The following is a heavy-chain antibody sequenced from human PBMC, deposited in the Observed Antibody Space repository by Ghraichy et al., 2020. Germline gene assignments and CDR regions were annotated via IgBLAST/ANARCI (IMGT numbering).Heavy chain of an antibody. CDR1: GFTFSAYW. Sequence: GGSLRLSCAASGFTFSAYWMSWVRQAPGKGLEWVASTHPDGSKKYYVDSVKGRLTISRDNAKNLLYLQMNSLRGEDTAIYYCMRHHDYWGQGTLVTVSS. CDR3: MRHHDY. V-gene: IGHV3-7*01. CDR2: THPDGSKK. J-gene: IGHJ4*02.